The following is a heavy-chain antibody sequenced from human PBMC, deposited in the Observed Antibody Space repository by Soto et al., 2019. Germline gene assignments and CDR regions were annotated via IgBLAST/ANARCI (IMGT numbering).Heavy chain of an antibody. CDR3: SPFSGDGFDI. V-gene: IGHV3-21*01. CDR2: ISSSSSYK. D-gene: IGHD3-3*01. CDR1: GCTFSNYS. Sequence: GGSLRLSCAASGCTFSNYSINWVRQAPGKGLEWVSFISSSSSYKYYADSVKGRFTISRDNAKNSLYLQMNSLRAEDTAVYYCSPFSGDGFDIWGQGTMVTVSS. J-gene: IGHJ3*02.